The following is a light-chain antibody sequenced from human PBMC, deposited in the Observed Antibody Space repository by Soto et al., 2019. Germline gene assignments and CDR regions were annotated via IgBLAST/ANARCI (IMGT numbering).Light chain of an antibody. CDR1: QFVSTN. Sequence: EVVMTQSPATLSVSPGERATLSCRASQFVSTNLAWYQQKPGQAPRLLIYSASTRATGIPARFSGSRSGTEFTLTISSLQSEDSAVYYCQQFNNWPPLTFGGGTKVEIK. CDR2: SAS. V-gene: IGKV3-15*01. J-gene: IGKJ4*01. CDR3: QQFNNWPPLT.